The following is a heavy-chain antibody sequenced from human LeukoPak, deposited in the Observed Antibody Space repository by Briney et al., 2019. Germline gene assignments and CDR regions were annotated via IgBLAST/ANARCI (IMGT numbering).Heavy chain of an antibody. CDR1: GFTFSSYG. CDR3: VKNRTINGRSSPFDS. D-gene: IGHD1-26*01. J-gene: IGHJ4*02. Sequence: GRSLRLSCAASGFTFSSYGMHWVRQAPGKGLEWVAVISYEYYADSVKGRFTISRDNSKNTLYLQMNSLRAEDTALYYCVKNRTINGRSSPFDSWGQGTLVTVSS. CDR2: ISYE. V-gene: IGHV3-30*18.